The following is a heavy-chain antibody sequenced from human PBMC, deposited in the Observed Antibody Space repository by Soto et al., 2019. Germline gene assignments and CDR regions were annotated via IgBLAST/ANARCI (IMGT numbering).Heavy chain of an antibody. D-gene: IGHD3-16*01. CDR1: GGFLSESY. CDR3: VRIRYQLPSSVLWLDP. V-gene: IGHV4-34*01. CDR2: INHVGGT. J-gene: IGHJ5*02. Sequence: SETRSLTCAVYGGFLSESYWTWIRQPPGRGLEWIGEINHVGGTNCNPSLKSRVTMSVDTSQNQFSLRLISVTAADTAMYFCVRIRYQLPSSVLWLDPWGQGTPVTVSS.